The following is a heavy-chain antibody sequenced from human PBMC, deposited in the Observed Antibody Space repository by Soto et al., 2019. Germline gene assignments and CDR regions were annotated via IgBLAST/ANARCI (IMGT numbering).Heavy chain of an antibody. CDR1: GFTFSSYA. V-gene: IGHV3-23*01. J-gene: IGHJ6*03. CDR2: ISGSGGSR. Sequence: EVQLLESGGGLVQPGGSLRLSCAASGFTFSSYAMSWVRQAPGKGLAWVSVISGSGGSRYYADSVKGRFTISRDNSKSTLYPQTNSLRAEDTAIYYCAKDGSGYSDYFYYSMAVWGKGATVTVSS. D-gene: IGHD3-10*01. CDR3: AKDGSGYSDYFYYSMAV.